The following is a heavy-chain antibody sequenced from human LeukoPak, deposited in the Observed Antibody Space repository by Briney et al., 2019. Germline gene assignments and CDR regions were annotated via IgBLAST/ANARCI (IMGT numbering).Heavy chain of an antibody. J-gene: IGHJ4*02. CDR3: ARNRSLTTTPGFDH. CDR1: GYSIRSGEY. Sequence: TSETLSLTCAVSGYSIRSGEYWGWIRQSPGKGLEWIGIIYHSGSTHYNPSLKSRVTISVDTSKTQLSLMLRSVRAADTAVYYCARNRSLTTTPGFDHWGQGTLVTVSS. D-gene: IGHD4-11*01. V-gene: IGHV4-38-2*01. CDR2: IYHSGST.